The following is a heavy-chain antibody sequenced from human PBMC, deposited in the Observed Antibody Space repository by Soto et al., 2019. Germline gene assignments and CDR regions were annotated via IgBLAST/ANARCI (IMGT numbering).Heavy chain of an antibody. Sequence: GGSLRLSCAASGFTVSSNYMSWVRQAPGKGLEWVSVIYSGGSTYYADSVKGRFTISRHNSKNTLYLQMNSLRAEDTAVYYCARSTNSGYDSSFDYWGQGTLVTVSS. CDR2: IYSGGST. J-gene: IGHJ4*02. D-gene: IGHD5-12*01. CDR3: ARSTNSGYDSSFDY. V-gene: IGHV3-53*04. CDR1: GFTVSSNY.